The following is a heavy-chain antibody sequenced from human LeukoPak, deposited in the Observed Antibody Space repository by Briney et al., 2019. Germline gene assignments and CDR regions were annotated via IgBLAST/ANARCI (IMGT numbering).Heavy chain of an antibody. V-gene: IGHV4-59*01. Sequence: SETLSLTCTVSGGSISSYYWSWIRQPPGKGLEWIGYIYYSGSTNYNPSLKSRVTISVDTSKNQFSLKLSSVTAADTAVYYCARSGKAYCSGGSCYSTTFDYWGQGTLVTVSS. CDR1: GGSISSYY. CDR2: IYYSGST. J-gene: IGHJ4*02. CDR3: ARSGKAYCSGGSCYSTTFDY. D-gene: IGHD2-15*01.